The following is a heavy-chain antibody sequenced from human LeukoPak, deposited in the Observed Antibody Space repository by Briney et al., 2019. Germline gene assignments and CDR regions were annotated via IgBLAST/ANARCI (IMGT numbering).Heavy chain of an antibody. CDR2: TSYDGSNK. CDR1: GFTFSSYG. CDR3: AKDDHSSGWADAFDI. V-gene: IGHV3-30*18. D-gene: IGHD6-19*01. J-gene: IGHJ3*02. Sequence: GRSLRLSCAASGFTFSSYGMHWVRQAPGKGLEWVAVTSYDGSNKYYADSVKGRFTISRDNSKNTLYLQMNSLRAEDTAVYYCAKDDHSSGWADAFDIWGQGTMVTVSS.